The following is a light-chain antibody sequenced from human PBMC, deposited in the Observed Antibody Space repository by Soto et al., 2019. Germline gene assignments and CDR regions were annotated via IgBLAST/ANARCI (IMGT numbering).Light chain of an antibody. V-gene: IGKV3-11*01. CDR1: QSVSSD. CDR2: DAS. J-gene: IGKJ5*01. CDR3: QQRSNWPIT. Sequence: EIVLTQSPATLSLSPGERATLSCRASQSVSSDLAWYQQKLGQAPRLLIFDASNRATGIASRFSGSGSGTDFTLTISSLEPEDFAVYYCQQRSNWPITFGQGTRLEIK.